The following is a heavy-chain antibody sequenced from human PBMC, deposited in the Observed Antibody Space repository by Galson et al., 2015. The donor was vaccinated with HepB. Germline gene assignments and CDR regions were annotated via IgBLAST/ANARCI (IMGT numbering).Heavy chain of an antibody. V-gene: IGHV5-51*03. CDR3: ARLWTYYYDSSGYQNDY. J-gene: IGHJ4*02. D-gene: IGHD3-22*01. CDR2: IYPGDSDT. Sequence: QSGAEVKKPGESLKISCKGSGYSFTSYWIGWVRQMPGKGLEWMGIIYPGDSDTRYSPSFQGQVTISADKSISTAYLQWSSLKASDTAMYYCARLWTYYYDSSGYQNDYWGQGTLVTVSS. CDR1: GYSFTSYW.